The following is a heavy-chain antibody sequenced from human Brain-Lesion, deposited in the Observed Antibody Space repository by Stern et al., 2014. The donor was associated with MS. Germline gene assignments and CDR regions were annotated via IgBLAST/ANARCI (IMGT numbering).Heavy chain of an antibody. D-gene: IGHD6-13*01. V-gene: IGHV3-21*01. Sequence: VQLVQSGGGLVKPGGSLKLSCEASGFTFSDSRMFWVRQAPGKGLEWVSCISSHQNYINYAASVKGRFTISRENARNSLYLQMNRLRVEDTAVYYCATVSPYTSSWYPFFDNWGQGTRVTVSS. J-gene: IGHJ4*02. CDR2: ISSHQNYI. CDR1: GFTFSDSR. CDR3: ATVSPYTSSWYPFFDN.